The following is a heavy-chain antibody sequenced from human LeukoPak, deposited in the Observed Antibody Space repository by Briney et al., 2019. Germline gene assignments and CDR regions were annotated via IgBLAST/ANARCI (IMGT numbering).Heavy chain of an antibody. Sequence: GGSLRLSCAASRFSFSTYAMHWVRQAPGKGLEWVSSISASGGSTYFADSVKGRFTISRDNSKNTLYLQMNSLRAEDTAVYYCARDETDNYDSSGYYFGYWGQGTLVTVSS. CDR2: ISASGGST. J-gene: IGHJ4*02. V-gene: IGHV3-23*01. D-gene: IGHD3-22*01. CDR3: ARDETDNYDSSGYYFGY. CDR1: RFSFSTYA.